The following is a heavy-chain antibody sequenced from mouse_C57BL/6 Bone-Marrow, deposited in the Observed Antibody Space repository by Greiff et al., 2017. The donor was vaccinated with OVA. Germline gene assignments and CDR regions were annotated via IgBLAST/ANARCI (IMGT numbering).Heavy chain of an antibody. CDR1: GFSLTSYA. CDR3: ARAYDYGPQLRAMDY. J-gene: IGHJ4*01. V-gene: IGHV2-9-1*01. D-gene: IGHD1-1*01. CDR2: IWTGGGT. Sequence: VQLQESGPGLVAPSPSLSISCTVSGFSLTSYAISWVRQPPGTGLEWLGVIWTGGGTNYNSALKSRLSISKDNSKSQVFLKMNSLQSDDTARYYGARAYDYGPQLRAMDYWGQGTSVTVSS.